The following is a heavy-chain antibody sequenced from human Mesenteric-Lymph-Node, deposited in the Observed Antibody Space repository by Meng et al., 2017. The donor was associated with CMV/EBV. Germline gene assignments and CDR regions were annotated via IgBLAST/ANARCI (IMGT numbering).Heavy chain of an antibody. CDR1: GGTFSSYA. D-gene: IGHD5-24*01. Sequence: SVKVSCKASGGTFSSYAISWVRQAPGQGLEWMGGIIPIFGTANYAQKFQGRVTITADKSTGTAYMELSNLRSDDTAVYYCARTPNLLQYFFDAWGQGTLVTVSS. CDR3: ARTPNLLQYFFDA. CDR2: IIPIFGTA. V-gene: IGHV1-69*06. J-gene: IGHJ4*02.